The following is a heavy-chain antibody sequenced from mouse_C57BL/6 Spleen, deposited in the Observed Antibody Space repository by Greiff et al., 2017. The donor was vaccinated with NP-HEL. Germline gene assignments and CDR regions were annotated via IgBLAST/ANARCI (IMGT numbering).Heavy chain of an antibody. Sequence: EVHLVESGGGLVKPGGSLKLSCAASGFTFSSYAMSWVRQTPEKRLEWVATISDGGSYTYYPDNVKGRFTISIDNAKNSLYLQLSHLKSEDTAMYYCASDPMVTTTSPLYCDYWGQGTTLTVSS. D-gene: IGHD2-2*01. J-gene: IGHJ2*01. V-gene: IGHV5-4*01. CDR2: ISDGGSYT. CDR3: ASDPMVTTTSPLYCDY. CDR1: GFTFSSYA.